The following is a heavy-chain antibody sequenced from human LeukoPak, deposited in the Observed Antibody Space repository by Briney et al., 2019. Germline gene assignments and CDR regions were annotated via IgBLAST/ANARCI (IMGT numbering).Heavy chain of an antibody. J-gene: IGHJ4*02. D-gene: IGHD6-19*01. CDR3: ASLPIVAVAGSGVDY. V-gene: IGHV1-2*02. CDR1: GYTFTDYY. CDR2: INPNSGGT. Sequence: ASAKVSCKASGYTFTDYYMHWVRQAAGQGLEWMGWINPNSGGTNYAQKFQGRVTMTRDTSISTAYMELSRLRSDDTAVYYCASLPIVAVAGSGVDYWGQGTLVTVSS.